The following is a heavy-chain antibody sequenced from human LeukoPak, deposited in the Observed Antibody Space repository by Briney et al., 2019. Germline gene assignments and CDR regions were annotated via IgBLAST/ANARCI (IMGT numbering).Heavy chain of an antibody. D-gene: IGHD3-10*01. CDR1: GFTFSSYW. J-gene: IGHJ5*01. V-gene: IGHV3-7*01. Sequence: GGSLRLSCAASGFTFSSYWINWVRQAPGKGLEWVANIKRDGNEKNYVDSVKGRISISRDNAKNSLYLQMDSLRAEDTAVYYCAKEGAYPIITFDSWGQGALVTVSS. CDR3: AKEGAYPIITFDS. CDR2: IKRDGNEK.